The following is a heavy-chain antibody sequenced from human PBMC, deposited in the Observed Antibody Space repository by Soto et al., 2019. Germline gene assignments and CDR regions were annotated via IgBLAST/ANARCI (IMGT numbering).Heavy chain of an antibody. V-gene: IGHV4-34*01. CDR3: ARVSGIFYYGMDV. CDR1: GGSFSGYY. D-gene: IGHD3-10*01. CDR2: INHSGST. J-gene: IGHJ6*02. Sequence: QVQLQQWGAGLLKPSETLSLTCAVYGGSFSGYYWSWIRQPPGKGLEWIGEINHSGSTNYNPSLNGAVTISVDTSSNPFSLKLRSVAAADTAVYYCARVSGIFYYGMDVWGQGTTVTV.